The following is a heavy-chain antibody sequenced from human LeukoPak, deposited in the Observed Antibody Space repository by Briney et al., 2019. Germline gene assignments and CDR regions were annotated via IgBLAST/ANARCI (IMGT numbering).Heavy chain of an antibody. CDR1: GFTLSSYS. CDR3: ARGPRLRTQLGFYYYYMDV. Sequence: GGSLRLSCAASGFTLSSYSMNWVRQAPGKGLEWVSSISISSSYIYYTDSMKGRFTVSRDNARNSLYLEMNSLRAEDTALYYCARGPRLRTQLGFYYYYMDVWGKGTTVTVSS. J-gene: IGHJ6*03. V-gene: IGHV3-21*04. CDR2: ISISSSYI. D-gene: IGHD6-13*01.